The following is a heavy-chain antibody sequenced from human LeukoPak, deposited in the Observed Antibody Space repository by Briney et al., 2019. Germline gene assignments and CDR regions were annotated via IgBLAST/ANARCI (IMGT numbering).Heavy chain of an antibody. CDR1: GYTFTDYY. D-gene: IGHD1-26*01. J-gene: IGHJ2*01. V-gene: IGHV1-2*02. CDR3: ARQWDFWYFDL. Sequence: ASVKVSCKASGYTFTDYYMHWVRQAPGQGLEWMGWINPNSGDTNYAQKSQGRVTMTRDTSISTAYMELSRLRSDDTAVYYCARQWDFWYFDLWGRGTLVTVSS. CDR2: INPNSGDT.